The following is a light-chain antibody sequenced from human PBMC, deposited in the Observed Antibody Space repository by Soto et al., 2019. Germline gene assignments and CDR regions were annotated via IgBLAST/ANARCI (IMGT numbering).Light chain of an antibody. V-gene: IGKV3-20*01. Sequence: EIVLTQSPGTLSLSPGERATLSCRASQSVSSSYLAWYQQKSGQAPRLLIYDASKRPPGIPARFSGSGSGTEFTLTINSLQPEDSAVYYCQQYETWPVTFGGGTKVDI. CDR2: DAS. CDR1: QSVSSSY. J-gene: IGKJ4*01. CDR3: QQYETWPVT.